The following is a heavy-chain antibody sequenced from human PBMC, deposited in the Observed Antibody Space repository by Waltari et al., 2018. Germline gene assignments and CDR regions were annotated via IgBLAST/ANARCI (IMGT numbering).Heavy chain of an antibody. J-gene: IGHJ4*02. D-gene: IGHD3-22*01. CDR3: ARDDSSGFGNDVFDY. CDR1: GGTFSSYA. Sequence: QVQLVQSGAEVKKPGSSVKVSCKASGGTFSSYAISWVRQAPGQGLEWMGGITPCLGTANYAQKFQGRVTITADESTSTAYMELSSLRSEDTAVYYCARDDSSGFGNDVFDYWGQGTLVTVSS. CDR2: ITPCLGTA. V-gene: IGHV1-69*01.